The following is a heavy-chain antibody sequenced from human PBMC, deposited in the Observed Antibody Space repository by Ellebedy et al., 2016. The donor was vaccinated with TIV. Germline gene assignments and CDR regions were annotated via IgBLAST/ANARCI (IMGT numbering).Heavy chain of an antibody. Sequence: GESLKISCAASGFTFSTYWMSWVRQAPGKGLEWVANMNQDGSEMYYVDTVKGRFTISRDNARNSLYLQMTSLRAEDTAVYYCARDGLTYGGNPFDYWGQGTLVTVSS. J-gene: IGHJ4*02. CDR2: MNQDGSEM. V-gene: IGHV3-7*03. CDR3: ARDGLTYGGNPFDY. D-gene: IGHD4-23*01. CDR1: GFTFSTYW.